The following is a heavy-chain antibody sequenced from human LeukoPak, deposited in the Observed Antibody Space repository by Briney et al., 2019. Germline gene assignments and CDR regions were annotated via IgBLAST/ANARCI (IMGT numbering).Heavy chain of an antibody. CDR1: GFTFSSYE. V-gene: IGHV3-48*03. J-gene: IGHJ6*04. CDR3: AQLGIPMIGGV. Sequence: GGSLRLSCAASGFTFSSYEMNWVRQAPGKGLEWVSYISSSGSTIYYADSVKGRFTISRDNAKNSLYLQMNSLRAEDTAVYYCAQLGIPMIGGVWAKGTTVTIPS. D-gene: IGHD3-10*02. CDR2: ISSSGSTI.